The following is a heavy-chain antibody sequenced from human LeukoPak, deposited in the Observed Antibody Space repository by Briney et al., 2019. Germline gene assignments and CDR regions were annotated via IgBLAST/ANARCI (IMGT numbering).Heavy chain of an antibody. Sequence: GGSLRLSCAASGFTFSSYSMNWVRQAPGKGLEWVSSISSSSSYIYYADSVKGRFTISRDNAKNSLYLQMNSLRAEDTAVYYCARDADIVVVPAAIGLRAFDIWGQGTMVTVSS. CDR1: GFTFSSYS. V-gene: IGHV3-21*01. CDR3: ARDADIVVVPAAIGLRAFDI. J-gene: IGHJ3*02. D-gene: IGHD2-2*02. CDR2: ISSSSSYI.